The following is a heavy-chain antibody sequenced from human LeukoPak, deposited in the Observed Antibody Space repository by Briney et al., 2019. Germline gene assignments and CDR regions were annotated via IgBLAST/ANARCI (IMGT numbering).Heavy chain of an antibody. CDR2: IYYSGST. CDR1: GGSISSGGYY. D-gene: IGHD3-3*01. Sequence: PSQTLSLTCTVSGGSISSGGYYWSWIRQHPGKGLERIGYIYYSGSTYYNPSLKSRVTISVDTSKNQFSLKLSSVTAADTSVYYCARGLYDFWSGYSNWFDPWGQGTLVTVSS. V-gene: IGHV4-31*03. CDR3: ARGLYDFWSGYSNWFDP. J-gene: IGHJ5*02.